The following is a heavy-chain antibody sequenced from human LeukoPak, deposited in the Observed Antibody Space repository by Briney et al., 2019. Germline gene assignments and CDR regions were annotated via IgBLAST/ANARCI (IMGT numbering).Heavy chain of an antibody. V-gene: IGHV3-74*01. CDR2: IKRDGSSP. CDR3: AALDNGRDY. D-gene: IGHD1-14*01. CDR1: GFTFSSYW. J-gene: IGHJ4*02. Sequence: QPGGSLRLSCAASGFTFSSYWMHWIRHAPGKGLVWVSRIKRDGSSPAYADSVKGRFTISGDNAKNTLYLQMNSLRAEDTAVYYCAALDNGRDYWGQGTLVTVSS.